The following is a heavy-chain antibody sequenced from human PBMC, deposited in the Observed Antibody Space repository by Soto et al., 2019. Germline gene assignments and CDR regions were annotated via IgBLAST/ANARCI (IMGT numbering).Heavy chain of an antibody. Sequence: SETLSLTCTVSSGSISSTIYSWDWIRQPPGKGLEWIGYIYYSGSTNYNPSLKSRVTISVDTSKNQFSLKLSSVTAADTAVYYCARHAHYYDSSGYFDYWGQGTLVT. J-gene: IGHJ4*02. V-gene: IGHV4-61*05. CDR1: SGSISSTIYS. CDR3: ARHAHYYDSSGYFDY. CDR2: IYYSGST. D-gene: IGHD3-22*01.